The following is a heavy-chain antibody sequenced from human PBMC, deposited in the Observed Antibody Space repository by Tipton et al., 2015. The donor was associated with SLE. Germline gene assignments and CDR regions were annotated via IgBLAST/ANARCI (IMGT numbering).Heavy chain of an antibody. Sequence: SLRLSCAASGFTFSNYIMHWVRQAPGKGLEWVAVISYDGSNKYYADSVKGRFTISRDNSKNTLYLQMNSLRAEDTAVYYCTRRVGSYYGMDVWGQGTTVTVSS. CDR1: GFTFSNYI. J-gene: IGHJ6*02. CDR2: ISYDGSNK. CDR3: TRRVGSYYGMDV. V-gene: IGHV3-30*04. D-gene: IGHD3-10*01.